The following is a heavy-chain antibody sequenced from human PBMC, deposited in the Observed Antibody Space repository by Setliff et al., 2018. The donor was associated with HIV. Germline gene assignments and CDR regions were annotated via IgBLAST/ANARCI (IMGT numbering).Heavy chain of an antibody. V-gene: IGHV4-39*02. Sequence: LSLTCTVSGGSISNSNYYWGWIRQPPGKGLEWVGSIYYIGTTYYNPSLKSRVTISIDTSKNDFSLKLTSVTAADTAMYYCARLASTRDWYFDLWGRGTLVTVSS. CDR3: ARLASTRDWYFDL. CDR1: GGSISNSNYY. J-gene: IGHJ2*01. CDR2: IYYIGTT.